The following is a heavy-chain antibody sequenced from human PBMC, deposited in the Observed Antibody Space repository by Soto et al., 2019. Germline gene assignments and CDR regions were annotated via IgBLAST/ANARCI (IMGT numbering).Heavy chain of an antibody. CDR1: EFTFSDYW. CDR3: ARVAVAAPRSWYFDL. CDR2: IRGDGSST. J-gene: IGHJ2*01. D-gene: IGHD6-13*01. V-gene: IGHV3-74*01. Sequence: EVQLVESGGGLVQPGGSRRLSCAASEFTFSDYWMHWFRQAPGKGLVWVSRIRGDGSSTSHADSVKGRLTISRDNAKDTLYLQMNSLTVEDTAIYYCARVAVAAPRSWYFDLWGRGTLLTVSS.